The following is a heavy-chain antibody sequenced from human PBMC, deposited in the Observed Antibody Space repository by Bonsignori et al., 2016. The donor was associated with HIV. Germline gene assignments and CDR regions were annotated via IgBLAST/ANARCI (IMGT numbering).Heavy chain of an antibody. D-gene: IGHD1-20*01. Sequence: GESLKISCAASGFTFSSYTMHWVRQAPGKGLEWVAVISYDGSNKYYADSVKGRFTISRDNSKNTLYLQMNSLRAEDTAVYYCARDRVPYNWNDVTGAFDIWAKGQWSPSPQ. CDR1: GFTFSSYT. CDR2: ISYDGSNK. V-gene: IGHV3-30-3*01. J-gene: IGHJ3*02. CDR3: ARDRVPYNWNDVTGAFDI.